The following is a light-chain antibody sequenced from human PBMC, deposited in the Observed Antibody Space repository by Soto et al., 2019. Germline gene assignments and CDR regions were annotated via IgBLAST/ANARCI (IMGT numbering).Light chain of an antibody. Sequence: IVRTPSPDSLAVSLSESATINCKSSQSLLHSDNNRNVLAWYQQKPGQPPKLLIYWASTRQPGVPDRFSGSGSGTDFTLTISRLEPEDFAVYYCRQYGRSLEFAFGGGTKVDIK. CDR2: WAS. J-gene: IGKJ4*01. V-gene: IGKV4-1*01. CDR1: QSLLHSDNNRNV. CDR3: RQYGRSLEFA.